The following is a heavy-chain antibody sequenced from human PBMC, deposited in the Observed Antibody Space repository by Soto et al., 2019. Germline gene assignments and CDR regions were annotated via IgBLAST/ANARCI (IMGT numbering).Heavy chain of an antibody. CDR2: IYSSGSP. CDR3: ARVGDVVFVPAGSGGWFDR. V-gene: IGHV3-66*01. D-gene: IGHD2-2*01. Sequence: EVQVVESGGGLVQPGGSLRLSSAASGFTVSSNYMSWVRQAPGKGLEWVSVIYSSGSPYYADSVKGRFTISRDTSKTPRYPQMNSLRVEDTSVYYCARVGDVVFVPAGSGGWFDRWGQGSLVTVCS. CDR1: GFTVSSNY. J-gene: IGHJ5*02.